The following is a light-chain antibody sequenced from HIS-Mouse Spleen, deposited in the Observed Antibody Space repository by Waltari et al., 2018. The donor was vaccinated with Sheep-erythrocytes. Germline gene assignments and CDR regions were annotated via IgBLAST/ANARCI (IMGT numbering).Light chain of an antibody. V-gene: IGLV3-1*01. CDR1: KLGDKY. Sequence: SYELTQPPSVSVSPGQTASITCPGDKLGDKYVCWYQQKPGQSPVVVIHKDSKRPSGIPERFSGSNSGNTATLNISGTQAMDEADYYCQAWDSSTAVFGGGTKLTVL. CDR3: QAWDSSTAV. J-gene: IGLJ2*01. CDR2: KDS.